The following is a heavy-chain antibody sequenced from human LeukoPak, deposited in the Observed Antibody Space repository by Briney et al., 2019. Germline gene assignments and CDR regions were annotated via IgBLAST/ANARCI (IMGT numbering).Heavy chain of an antibody. V-gene: IGHV1-24*01. J-gene: IGHJ4*02. CDR3: ATLGYYYGSGSYEGQDY. CDR1: GYTLTELS. Sequence: ASVNVSCKVSGYTLTELSMHWVRQAPGKGLEWMGGFDPEDGETIYAQKFQGRVTMTEDTSTDTAYMELSSLRSEDTAVYYCATLGYYYGSGSYEGQDYWGQGTLVTVSS. CDR2: FDPEDGET. D-gene: IGHD3-10*01.